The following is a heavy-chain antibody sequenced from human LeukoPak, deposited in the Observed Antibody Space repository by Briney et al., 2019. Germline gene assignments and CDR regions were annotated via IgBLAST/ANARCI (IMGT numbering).Heavy chain of an antibody. J-gene: IGHJ4*02. D-gene: IGHD6-19*01. CDR1: GGSISSSNW. CDR2: IYHSGST. V-gene: IGHV4-4*02. CDR3: ASKWLGLNY. Sequence: PSETLSLTCAVFGGSISSSNWWSWVRQPPGKGLEWIGEIYHSGSTNYIPSLKSRVTISVDKSKNQFSLRLSSVTAADTAVYYCASKWLGLNYWGQGTPVTLSS.